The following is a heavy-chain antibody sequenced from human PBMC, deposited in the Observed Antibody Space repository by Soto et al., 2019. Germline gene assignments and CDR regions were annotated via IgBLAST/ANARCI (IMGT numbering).Heavy chain of an antibody. J-gene: IGHJ6*02. Sequence: QPGGSLRLSCAASGFTFSSYWMSWVRQAPGKGLEWVANIKQDGSEKYYVDSVKGRFTISRDNAKNSLYLQMNSLRAEDTAVYYCARVPTYDSSGYYYYYGMDVWGQGTTVTVSS. CDR3: ARVPTYDSSGYYYYYGMDV. V-gene: IGHV3-7*01. CDR2: IKQDGSEK. CDR1: GFTFSSYW. D-gene: IGHD3-22*01.